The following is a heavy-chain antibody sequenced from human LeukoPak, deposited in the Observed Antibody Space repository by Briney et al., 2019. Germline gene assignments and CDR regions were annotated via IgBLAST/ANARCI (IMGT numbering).Heavy chain of an antibody. CDR2: IQTDGSDK. V-gene: IGHV3-30*02. D-gene: IGHD2-2*01. CDR1: GINFRASG. J-gene: IGHJ4*02. CDR3: AREGGTVVVGRFDY. Sequence: PGGSLRLSCAASGINFRASGMHWVRQAPGMGREWVTFIQTDGSDKIYAASVAGRFTISRDDSKNTVYLHMNSLRPDDSALYYCAREGGTVVVGRFDYWGQGTLVTVSS.